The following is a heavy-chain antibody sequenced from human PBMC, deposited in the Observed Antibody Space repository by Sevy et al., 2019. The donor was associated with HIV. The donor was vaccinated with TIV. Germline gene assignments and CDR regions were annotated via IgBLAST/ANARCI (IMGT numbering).Heavy chain of an antibody. D-gene: IGHD6-19*01. V-gene: IGHV3-9*01. CDR1: GFTFDDYA. J-gene: IGHJ6*02. CDR3: AKDYRSGDPLNYYGMDV. Sequence: GGSLRLSCAASGFTFDDYAMHWVRQAPGKGLEWVSGISWNSGSIGYADSVKGRFTISRDNAKNSLYLQMNSLRAEDTALYYCAKDYRSGDPLNYYGMDVWGQGTTVTVSS. CDR2: ISWNSGSI.